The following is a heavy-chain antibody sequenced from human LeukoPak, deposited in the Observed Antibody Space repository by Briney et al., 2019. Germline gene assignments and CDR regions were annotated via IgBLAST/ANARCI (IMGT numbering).Heavy chain of an antibody. D-gene: IGHD2-2*01. Sequence: PGGSLRLSCAASGFTFSSYAMSWVRQAPGKGLEWVSAISGSGGSTYYADSVKGRFTISRDNSKNTLYLQMISLRAEDTAVYYCAKDHCSSTSCYVAYYYFDYWGQGTLVTVSS. J-gene: IGHJ4*02. CDR3: AKDHCSSTSCYVAYYYFDY. CDR2: ISGSGGST. V-gene: IGHV3-23*01. CDR1: GFTFSSYA.